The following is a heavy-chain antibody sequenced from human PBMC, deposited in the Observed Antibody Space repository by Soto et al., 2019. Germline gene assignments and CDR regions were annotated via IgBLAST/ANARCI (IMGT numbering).Heavy chain of an antibody. CDR3: ARPTYYYDSSGPPAY. J-gene: IGHJ4*02. V-gene: IGHV3-48*01. CDR2: ISSSSSTI. Sequence: GGSLRLSCAASGFTFSSYAMSWVRQAPGKGLEWVSYISSSSSTIFYTDSVKGRFTVSRDNAKNSLYLQMNSLRAEDTAFYYCARPTYYYDSSGPPAYWGQGTLVTVSS. CDR1: GFTFSSYA. D-gene: IGHD3-22*01.